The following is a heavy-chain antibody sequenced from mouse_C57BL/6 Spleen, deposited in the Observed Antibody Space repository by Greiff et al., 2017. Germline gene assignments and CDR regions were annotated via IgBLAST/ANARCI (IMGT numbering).Heavy chain of an antibody. J-gene: IGHJ4*01. CDR2: IDPSDSYT. CDR1: GYTFTSYW. V-gene: IGHV1-50*01. D-gene: IGHD2-3*01. CDR3: ARYIYDGPYYAMDY. Sequence: QVQLQQSGAELVKPGASVKLSCKASGYTFTSYWMQWVKQRPGQGLEWIGEIDPSDSYTNYNQKFKGKATLTVDTSSSTAYMQLSSLTSEDSAVYYCARYIYDGPYYAMDYWGQGTSVTVSS.